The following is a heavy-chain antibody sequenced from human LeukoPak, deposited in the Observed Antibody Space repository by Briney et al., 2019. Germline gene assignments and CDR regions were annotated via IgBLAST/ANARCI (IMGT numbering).Heavy chain of an antibody. CDR1: GGSIGSGGYY. V-gene: IGHV4-31*03. J-gene: IGHJ3*02. CDR3: ARVDGATTRAFDI. D-gene: IGHD1-26*01. CDR2: IYYSGST. Sequence: PSETLSLTCTVSGGSIGSGGYYWSWIRQHPGKGLEWIGYIYYSGSTYYNPSLKSRVTISVDTSKNQFSLKLSSVTAADTAVYYCARVDGATTRAFDIWGQGTMVTVSS.